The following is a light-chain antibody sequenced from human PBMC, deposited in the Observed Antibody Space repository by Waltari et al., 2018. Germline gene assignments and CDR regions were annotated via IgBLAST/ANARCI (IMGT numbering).Light chain of an antibody. CDR3: CSYTLGGSYYV. V-gene: IGLV2-23*02. J-gene: IGLJ1*01. Sequence: QSDLTQPASVSGSPGQSVTISCTGSSSNIGSYNFVSWYQQHPVKAPQLIISEVTRRPSGVSNRFSGSKSGNTASLTISGLQPEDEAEYFCCSYTLGGSYYVFGTGTKVAVL. CDR2: EVT. CDR1: SSNIGSYNF.